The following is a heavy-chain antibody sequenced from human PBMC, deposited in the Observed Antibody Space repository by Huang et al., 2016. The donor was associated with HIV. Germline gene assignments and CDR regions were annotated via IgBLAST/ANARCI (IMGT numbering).Heavy chain of an antibody. J-gene: IGHJ4*02. V-gene: IGHV4-39*01. Sequence: QLQLQESGPGLVKPSETLSLTCTVSGGSISSSSYYWGWIRQPPGKGLEWIGTFYYRGSTYSNPSLKSRVTISGDTSKNQFSLKMSSVTAADTAVYYWARQDYYDTSGAFDYWGQGTLVTVSS. CDR2: FYYRGST. D-gene: IGHD3-22*01. CDR3: ARQDYYDTSGAFDY. CDR1: GGSISSSSYY.